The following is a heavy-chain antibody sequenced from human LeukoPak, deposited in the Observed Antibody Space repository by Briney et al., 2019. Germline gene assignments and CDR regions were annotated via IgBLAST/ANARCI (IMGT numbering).Heavy chain of an antibody. Sequence: PGGSLRLSCAASGFTFSSYSMNWVRQAPGKGLEWVSSISSSSSYIYYADSVKGRFTISRDNAKNSLYLQMNSLRAEDTAVYYCARVDVRFLERGAFDIWGQGTMVTVSS. V-gene: IGHV3-21*01. J-gene: IGHJ3*02. CDR3: ARVDVRFLERGAFDI. D-gene: IGHD3-3*01. CDR1: GFTFSSYS. CDR2: ISSSSSYI.